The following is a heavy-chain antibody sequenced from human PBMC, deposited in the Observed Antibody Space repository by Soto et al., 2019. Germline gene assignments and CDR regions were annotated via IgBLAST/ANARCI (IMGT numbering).Heavy chain of an antibody. Sequence: SVKVSCKASGGTFSSYAISWVRQAPGQGLEWMGGIIPIFGTANYAQKFQGRVTITADESTSTAYMELSSLRSEDTAVYYCARDHRYRVVVAATPDYYYYGMDVWGQGTTVTVSS. D-gene: IGHD2-15*01. CDR1: GGTFSSYA. J-gene: IGHJ6*02. V-gene: IGHV1-69*13. CDR2: IIPIFGTA. CDR3: ARDHRYRVVVAATPDYYYYGMDV.